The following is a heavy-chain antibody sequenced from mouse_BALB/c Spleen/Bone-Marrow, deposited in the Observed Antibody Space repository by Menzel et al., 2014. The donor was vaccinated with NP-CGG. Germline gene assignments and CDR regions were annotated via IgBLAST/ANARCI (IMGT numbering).Heavy chain of an antibody. CDR2: IHPGSGGT. D-gene: IGHD2-4*01. CDR3: TREGLRGDGFAY. CDR1: GYTFTNYE. V-gene: IGHV1-15*01. Sequence: LVESGAELVRPGASVKLSCKALGYTFTNYEMHWVKQTPVHGLEWIGAIHPGSGGTAYNQKFKGKATLTADKSSSTAYMELSSLTSEDSAVYYCTREGLRGDGFAYWGQGTLVTVSA. J-gene: IGHJ3*01.